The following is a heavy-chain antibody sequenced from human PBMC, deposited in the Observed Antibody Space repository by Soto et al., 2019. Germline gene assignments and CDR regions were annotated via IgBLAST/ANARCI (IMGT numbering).Heavy chain of an antibody. CDR1: GFSLTTYDMG. J-gene: IGHJ4*02. Sequence: QITLKESGPTLVRPAQTLTLTCAFSGFSLTTYDMGMAWVRQPPGKALKWLALIYWYDDKPYSPSLTDRLAVTKDTSRKPVVLTITNVDPGDTATYFCAHDSDYNLMTFDHWGPGILLTVAA. D-gene: IGHD6-25*01. CDR2: IYWYDDK. V-gene: IGHV2-5*01. CDR3: AHDSDYNLMTFDH.